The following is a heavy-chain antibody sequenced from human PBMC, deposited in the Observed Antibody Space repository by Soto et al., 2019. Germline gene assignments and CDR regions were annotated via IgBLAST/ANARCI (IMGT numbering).Heavy chain of an antibody. CDR1: GFTFSSYA. Sequence: GGSLRLSCAASGFTFSSYAMHWVRQAPGKGLEWVAVISYDGSNKYYADSVKGRFTISRDNSKNTLYLQMNSLRAEDTAVYYCARGGQQPGDGYYYGMDVWGQGTTVTVSS. J-gene: IGHJ6*02. V-gene: IGHV3-30-3*01. D-gene: IGHD6-13*01. CDR2: ISYDGSNK. CDR3: ARGGQQPGDGYYYGMDV.